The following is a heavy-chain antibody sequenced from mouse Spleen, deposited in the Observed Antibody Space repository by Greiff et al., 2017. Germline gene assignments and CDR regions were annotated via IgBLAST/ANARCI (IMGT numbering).Heavy chain of an antibody. CDR1: GFTFSDYY. Sequence: EVQGVESGGGLVQPGGSLKLSCATSGFTFSDYYMYWVRQTPEKRLEWVAYISNGGGSTYYPDTVKGRFTISRDNAKNTLYLQMSRLKSEDTAMYYCARLTYGNSFDYWGQGTTLTVSS. D-gene: IGHD2-1*01. J-gene: IGHJ2*01. CDR3: ARLTYGNSFDY. V-gene: IGHV5-12*02. CDR2: ISNGGGST.